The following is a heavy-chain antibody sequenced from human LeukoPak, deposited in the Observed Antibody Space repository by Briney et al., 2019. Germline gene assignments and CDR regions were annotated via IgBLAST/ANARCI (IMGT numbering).Heavy chain of an antibody. CDR3: ARVRTSPFDAFDI. CDR1: GGTFSSYA. V-gene: IGHV1-18*01. J-gene: IGHJ3*02. Sequence: ASVKVSCKASGGTFSSYAISWVRQAPGQGLEWMGWISAYNGNTNYAQKLQGRVTMTTDTSTSTAYMELRSLRSDDTAVYYCARVRTSPFDAFDIWGQGTMVTVSS. D-gene: IGHD2-2*01. CDR2: ISAYNGNT.